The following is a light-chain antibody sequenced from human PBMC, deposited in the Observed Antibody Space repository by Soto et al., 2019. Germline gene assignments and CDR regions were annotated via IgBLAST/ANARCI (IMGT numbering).Light chain of an antibody. CDR2: EVI. J-gene: IGLJ3*02. Sequence: QSALTQPASVSGSPGQSITISCTGTSSDVGGYKYASWYQQHPGKAPKLMIYEVINRPSGVSNRFSGSKTGNTASLTISGLQADDEAYYYCSSYTSSVTLVFGGGTKLTVL. CDR3: SSYTSSVTLV. CDR1: SSDVGGYKY. V-gene: IGLV2-14*01.